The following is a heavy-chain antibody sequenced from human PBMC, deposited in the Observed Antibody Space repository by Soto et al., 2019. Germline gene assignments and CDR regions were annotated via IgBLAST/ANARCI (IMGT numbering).Heavy chain of an antibody. J-gene: IGHJ4*02. CDR3: AGGYSYGDY. CDR1: GFTYSNYG. Sequence: QVQVVESGGGVVQPGRSLRLSCAASGFTYSNYGMQWVRQAPGKGLEWVALISHDGNNKYYSDSVKGRFTISRDNSKNTLYLQMNSLRVEDTAVYYWAGGYSYGDYWGQGTLVTVSS. CDR2: ISHDGNNK. V-gene: IGHV3-30*03. D-gene: IGHD5-18*01.